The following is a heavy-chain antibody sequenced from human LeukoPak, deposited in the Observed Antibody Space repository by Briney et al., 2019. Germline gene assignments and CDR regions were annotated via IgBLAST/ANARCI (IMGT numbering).Heavy chain of an antibody. CDR1: GFTFDDYA. CDR2: ISWNSGSI. Sequence: GGSLRLSCAASGFTFDDYAMHWVRQAPGKGLEWVSGISWNSGSIGYADSVKGRFTISRDNAKNSLYLQMNSLRAEDTALYYCAKDIMGGIAVAGTFDYWGQGTLVTVSS. V-gene: IGHV3-9*01. CDR3: AKDIMGGIAVAGTFDY. D-gene: IGHD6-19*01. J-gene: IGHJ4*02.